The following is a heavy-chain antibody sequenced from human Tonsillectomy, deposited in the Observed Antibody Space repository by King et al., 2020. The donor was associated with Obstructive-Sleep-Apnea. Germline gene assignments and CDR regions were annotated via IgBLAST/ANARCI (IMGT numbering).Heavy chain of an antibody. D-gene: IGHD3-3*01. CDR2: IYPGDSDT. V-gene: IGHV5-51*01. Sequence: VQLVQSGAEVKKPGESLKISCKGSGYSFTSYWIGWVRQMPGKGLEWMGIIYPGDSDTRYSPSFQGQVTISADKSISTAYLQWSSLKASDTAMYYCARAPEWPTLYYGMDVWGQGTTVTVSS. CDR1: GYSFTSYW. CDR3: ARAPEWPTLYYGMDV. J-gene: IGHJ6*02.